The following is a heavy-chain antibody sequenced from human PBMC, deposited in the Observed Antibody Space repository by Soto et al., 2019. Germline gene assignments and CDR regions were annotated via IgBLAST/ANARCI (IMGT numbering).Heavy chain of an antibody. CDR3: ARQNYYSGMDV. Sequence: ASVKVSCKASGYTFTSYFITWVRQAPGQGLEWMGWISAYNGDTNYAQMLQGRVAMTTDTSTATAYMEMTSLRSHGTAVYYCARQNYYSGMDVWGQGTTVTVSS. CDR2: ISAYNGDT. V-gene: IGHV1-18*01. CDR1: GYTFTSYF. J-gene: IGHJ6*02.